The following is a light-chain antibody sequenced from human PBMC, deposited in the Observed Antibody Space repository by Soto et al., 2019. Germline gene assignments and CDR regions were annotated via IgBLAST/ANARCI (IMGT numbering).Light chain of an antibody. CDR2: GAS. CDR1: QSVSSNY. Sequence: EVMLTQSPGTLSLSPGERATLSCRASQSVSSNYFAWYQQKSGQAPTLLIYGASIRATGIPARFSGSGSRTDFTLTNRRLEPEDFAVYYCQQYDTSPRTFGQGTKVEFK. V-gene: IGKV3-20*01. CDR3: QQYDTSPRT. J-gene: IGKJ1*01.